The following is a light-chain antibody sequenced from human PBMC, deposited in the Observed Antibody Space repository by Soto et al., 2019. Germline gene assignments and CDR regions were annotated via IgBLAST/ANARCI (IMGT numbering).Light chain of an antibody. CDR2: DDN. CDR3: ATWDDSLSGWV. CDR1: SSNIGAGFG. Sequence: QSVLTQPPSVSGAPGQRVTISCTGSSSNIGAGFGVHWYQQLPGTAPKLLIYDDNSRPSGVPDRFSGSKSGTSASLAITGLQAEDEADYYCATWDDSLSGWVFGGGTKLTVL. J-gene: IGLJ3*02. V-gene: IGLV1-40*01.